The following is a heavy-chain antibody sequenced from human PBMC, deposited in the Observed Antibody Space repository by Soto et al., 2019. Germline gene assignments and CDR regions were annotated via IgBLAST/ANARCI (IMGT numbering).Heavy chain of an antibody. CDR3: AKGAPNSIGHFDFFVP. D-gene: IGHD6-25*01. CDR2: ITWNGVNI. Sequence: EVQLVESGGGLVQPGRSLKLSCAASGFTFDEYAMHWVRQAPGKGLEWVSSITWNGVNIGYADSVKGRFTISRDNAKNSLCLEMNSLRAEDTALYYCAKGAPNSIGHFDFFVPWGRGTLVTVSS. CDR1: GFTFDEYA. J-gene: IGHJ1*01. V-gene: IGHV3-9*01.